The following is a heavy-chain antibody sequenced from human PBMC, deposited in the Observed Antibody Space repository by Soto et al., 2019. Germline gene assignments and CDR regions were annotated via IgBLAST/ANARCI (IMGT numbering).Heavy chain of an antibody. CDR1: NGSISGFY. V-gene: IGHV4-59*12. Sequence: LSLTCSVSNGSISGFYWTWIRQPPGKILEWIGYIHYSGRTDYNPSLTSRATMSVDTSKNQFSLNLKSITAADTAVYYCVRVGVGIGNHFDSWGRGTLVTVSS. CDR2: IHYSGRT. CDR3: VRVGVGIGNHFDS. J-gene: IGHJ4*02. D-gene: IGHD1-26*01.